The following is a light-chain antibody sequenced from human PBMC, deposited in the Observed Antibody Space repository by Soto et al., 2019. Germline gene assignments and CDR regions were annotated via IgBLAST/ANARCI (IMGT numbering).Light chain of an antibody. CDR1: QSVSSSY. CDR3: EQYRSSPVT. J-gene: IGKJ1*01. CDR2: GAS. Sequence: EIVLTQSPGTLSLSPGERVTLSCRASQSVSSSYLAWYQQKPGQAPRLLIYGASSRATGIPDRFSGSGSGTDFTLTISRLEPEDFAVYYCEQYRSSPVTFGQGTKVEVK. V-gene: IGKV3-20*01.